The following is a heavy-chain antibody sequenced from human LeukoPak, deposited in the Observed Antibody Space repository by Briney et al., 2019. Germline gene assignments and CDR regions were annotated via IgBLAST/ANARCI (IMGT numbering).Heavy chain of an antibody. Sequence: GESLKISCKGSGYSFATYWIGWVRQMPGKGLEWMGIIYPGDSDTRYSPSLQGQVTISADKSISTAYVQWSSLKASDTAMYYCARRLPWGSGYYFDYWGQGTLVTVSS. V-gene: IGHV5-51*01. D-gene: IGHD7-27*01. J-gene: IGHJ4*02. CDR1: GYSFATYW. CDR2: IYPGDSDT. CDR3: ARRLPWGSGYYFDY.